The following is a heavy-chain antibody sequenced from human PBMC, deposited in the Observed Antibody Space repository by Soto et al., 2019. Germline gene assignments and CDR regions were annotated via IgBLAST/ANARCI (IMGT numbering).Heavy chain of an antibody. CDR2: ISYDGSNK. D-gene: IGHD3-3*01. V-gene: IGHV3-30*18. CDR1: GFTFSSYG. Sequence: QVQLVESGGGVVQPGRSLRLSCAASGFTFSSYGMHWVRQAPGKGLEWVAVISYDGSNKYYADSVKSRFTISRDNSKNTPYLQMKSLRAEDTAVYSWAKEVWSGPMDAWGQGTTVTVSS. CDR3: AKEVWSGPMDA. J-gene: IGHJ6*02.